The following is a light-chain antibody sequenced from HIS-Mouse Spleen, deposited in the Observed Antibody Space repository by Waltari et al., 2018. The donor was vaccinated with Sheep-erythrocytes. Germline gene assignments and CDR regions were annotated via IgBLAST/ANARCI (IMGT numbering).Light chain of an antibody. CDR2: DVS. V-gene: IGLV2-11*01. CDR1: SSDVGVYNY. CDR3: CSYAGSYNHV. J-gene: IGLJ1*01. Sequence: QSALTQPRSVSGSPGQSVTISCTGPSSDVGVYNYVSWYQQHPGKAPKPRIYDVSKRPSGVPDRFSGSKPGNTASLTISGLQAEDEADYYCCSYAGSYNHVFATGTKVTVL.